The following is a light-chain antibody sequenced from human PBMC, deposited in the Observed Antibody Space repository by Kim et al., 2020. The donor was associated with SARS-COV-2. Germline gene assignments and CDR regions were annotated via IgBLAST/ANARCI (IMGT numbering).Light chain of an antibody. J-gene: IGKJ2*01. CDR1: QSVRSSY. V-gene: IGKV3-20*01. Sequence: TGERATPACRASQSVRSSYLAWYRQKPGQAPRLRISGAASRATGIPDRFSGSGSGTDFTITISRVEPEDFAVYYCQQYGSSPPYTFGQGTKLEI. CDR3: QQYGSSPPYT. CDR2: GAA.